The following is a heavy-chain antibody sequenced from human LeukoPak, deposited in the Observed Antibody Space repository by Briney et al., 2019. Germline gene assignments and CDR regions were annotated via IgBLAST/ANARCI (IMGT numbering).Heavy chain of an antibody. D-gene: IGHD2-2*01. CDR2: IYYSGST. V-gene: IGHV4-59*01. J-gene: IGHJ4*02. Sequence: SETLSLTCTVSGGSISSYYWSWIRQPPGKGLDWTGYIYYSGSTNYNPSLKSRVTISVDTSKNQFSLKLSSVTAADTAVYYCARGLVVVPAAMSVWGQGTLVTVSS. CDR1: GGSISSYY. CDR3: ARGLVVVPAAMSV.